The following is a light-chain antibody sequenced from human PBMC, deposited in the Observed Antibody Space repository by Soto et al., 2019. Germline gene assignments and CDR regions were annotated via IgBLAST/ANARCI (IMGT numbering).Light chain of an antibody. V-gene: IGKV1-5*03. CDR1: QSISGW. Sequence: DIQMTQSPSTLSASVGDRVTITCRASQSISGWLAWYQQKPGKAPDLLIYRASNLESGVPSRFSGSGSGTEFSLTISSLQPDDFATYYCQQYNSYPLTFVPGTIVDIK. J-gene: IGKJ3*01. CDR3: QQYNSYPLT. CDR2: RAS.